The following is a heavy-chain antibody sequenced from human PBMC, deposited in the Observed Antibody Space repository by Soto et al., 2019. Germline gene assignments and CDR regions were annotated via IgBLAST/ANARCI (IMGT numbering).Heavy chain of an antibody. Sequence: QVQLVQSGAEVKKPGASVKVSCKASGYTFTSYYMHWVRQAPGQGLEWMGIINPSGGSTSYAQKFQGRVTMTRDTSTSTVYMELSSLRSEDTAVYYCARDLQDDFWSGYYYYYGMDVWGQGTTVTVSS. CDR1: GYTFTSYY. D-gene: IGHD3-3*01. CDR3: ARDLQDDFWSGYYYYYGMDV. CDR2: INPSGGST. V-gene: IGHV1-46*01. J-gene: IGHJ6*02.